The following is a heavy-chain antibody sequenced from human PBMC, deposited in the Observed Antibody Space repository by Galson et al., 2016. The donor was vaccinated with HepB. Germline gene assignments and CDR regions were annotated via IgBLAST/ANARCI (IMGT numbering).Heavy chain of an antibody. V-gene: IGHV5-51*01. CDR1: GYRGSKFW. CDR2: IYPGDSDT. D-gene: IGHD5-18*01. Sequence: QSGAEVKKPGESLKISCQGSGYRGSKFWIAWVRQTPGNGLEWMGIIYPGDSDTRYNPSFVGQVTISADKSNNTAYLQWSRLKPSDSGMYFCSGSPLYSFGPGIFDHWGQGTLVTVSS. CDR3: SGSPLYSFGPGIFDH. J-gene: IGHJ4*02.